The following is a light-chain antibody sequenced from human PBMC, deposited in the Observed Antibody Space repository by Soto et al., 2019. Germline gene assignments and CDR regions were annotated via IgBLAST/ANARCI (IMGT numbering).Light chain of an antibody. Sequence: EIVMTQSPATLPVSPGERATLSCRASRSVSSNLAWYQQKPGQAPRLLMYGASTRATGIPARFSGSGSGTEFTLTISSLQSEDFAVYYCQQYNNWPITFGQGTRLEIK. J-gene: IGKJ5*01. CDR3: QQYNNWPIT. CDR1: RSVSSN. V-gene: IGKV3-15*01. CDR2: GAS.